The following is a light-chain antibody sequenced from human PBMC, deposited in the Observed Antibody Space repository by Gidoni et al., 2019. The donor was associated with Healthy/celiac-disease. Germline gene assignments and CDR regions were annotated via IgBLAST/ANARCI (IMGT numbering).Light chain of an antibody. CDR3: QQRSNWPPVT. V-gene: IGKV3-11*01. CDR1: QSVSSY. J-gene: IGKJ3*01. Sequence: EIVLTQSPAPLSLSPGDRATLSCRASQSVSSYLAWYQQKPGQAPRLLIYDASNRATGIPARFSVSGSGTDFTLTISSLEPEDFAVYYCQQRSNWPPVTFGPGTKVDIK. CDR2: DAS.